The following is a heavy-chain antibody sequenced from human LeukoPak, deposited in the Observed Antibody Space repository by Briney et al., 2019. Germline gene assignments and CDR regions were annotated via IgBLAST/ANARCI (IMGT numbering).Heavy chain of an antibody. CDR3: ARRRSFVTYYYYYYMDV. D-gene: IGHD3-10*01. CDR2: INPNSGGT. CDR1: GYTFTGYY. Sequence: ASVKVSCKASGYTFTGYYMHWVRQAPGQGLEWMGWINPNSGGTNYAQEFQGRVTMTRDTSISTAYMELSRLRSDDTTVYYCARRRSFVTYYYYYYMDVWGKGTTVTISS. J-gene: IGHJ6*03. V-gene: IGHV1-2*02.